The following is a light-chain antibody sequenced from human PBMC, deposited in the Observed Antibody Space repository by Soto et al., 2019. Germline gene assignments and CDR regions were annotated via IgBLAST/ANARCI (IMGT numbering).Light chain of an antibody. Sequence: EIVMTQSPATLSVSPGERATLSCRASQSISSKVGWYQQKPGQAPRLLIYGASTRATGVPPRFSGIGSGTEVTLSISSLQSEDFAVYYCQQYNIWSSITFGQGTLLEIK. CDR3: QQYNIWSSIT. CDR1: QSISSK. V-gene: IGKV3-15*01. CDR2: GAS. J-gene: IGKJ5*01.